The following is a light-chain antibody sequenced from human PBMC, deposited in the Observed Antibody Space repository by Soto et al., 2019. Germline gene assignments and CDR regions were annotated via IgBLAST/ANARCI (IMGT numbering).Light chain of an antibody. J-gene: IGLJ1*01. Sequence: QSVLTQPPSASGTPGQRVTISCSGSSSNIGSNAVNWYQQLPGTAPKLLIYTFAQRPSGVPDRFSGSKSGTSASLAISGLQSEDEADYYCQSYDSTLDARYVFGTGTKVTVL. CDR2: TFA. CDR1: SSNIGSNA. V-gene: IGLV1-44*01. CDR3: QSYDSTLDARYV.